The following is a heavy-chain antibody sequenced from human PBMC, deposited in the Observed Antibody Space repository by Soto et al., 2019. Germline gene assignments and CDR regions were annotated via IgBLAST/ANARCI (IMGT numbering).Heavy chain of an antibody. CDR1: GGSISDHY. CDR3: VAGPDHAKSAY. Sequence: QLHLQESGPGLVKPSETLSLTCTVSGGSISDHYLSWTRQPPGKGLEWIGYGLRHEFVGTNPSLTSRVTISVDTSKKQFSLRLNSVTAADTAVYYCVAGPDHAKSAYWGQGTLVTGSS. V-gene: IGHV4-59*11. CDR2: GLRHEFV. J-gene: IGHJ4*01.